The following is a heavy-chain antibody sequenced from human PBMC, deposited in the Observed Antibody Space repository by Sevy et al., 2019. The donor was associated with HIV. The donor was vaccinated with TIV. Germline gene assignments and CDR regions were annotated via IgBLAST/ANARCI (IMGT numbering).Heavy chain of an antibody. Sequence: GGSLRLSCTASGFTFSSYWMTWVRQAPGKGLEWVANIKQDGSERNYVDSVKGRFTISSDNARDSLYLQMNSLRAEDTALYYCAFRRPIVTVAAASVPLDYWGQGTLVTVSS. CDR2: IKQDGSER. D-gene: IGHD2-2*01. V-gene: IGHV3-7*01. CDR3: AFRRPIVTVAAASVPLDY. J-gene: IGHJ4*02. CDR1: GFTFSSYW.